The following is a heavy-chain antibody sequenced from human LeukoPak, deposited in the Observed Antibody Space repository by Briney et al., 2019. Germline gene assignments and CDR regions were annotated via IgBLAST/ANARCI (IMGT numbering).Heavy chain of an antibody. CDR1: GGSFSSYY. Sequence: SETLSLTRALYGGSFSSYYWNWIRQAPGKGLEWIAEINHSGGTNYNPSLKSRVTISVDRSKNQFSLKLSSVTAADTAVYYCALFEVVVGSTQDFWGQGTLVTVSS. J-gene: IGHJ4*02. CDR3: ALFEVVVGSTQDF. D-gene: IGHD2-15*01. CDR2: INHSGGT. V-gene: IGHV4-34*01.